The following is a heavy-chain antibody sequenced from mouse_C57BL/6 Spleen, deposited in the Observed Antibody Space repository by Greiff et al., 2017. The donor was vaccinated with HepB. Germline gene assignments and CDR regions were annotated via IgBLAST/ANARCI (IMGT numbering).Heavy chain of an antibody. Sequence: VQLQQSGPELVKPGASVKLSCKASGYTFTSYDINWVKQRPGQGLEWIGWIYPRDSSTKYNEKFKGKATLTVDKSSSTAYMRHHNLTSVDSAVYICARSEGLSHWGQRTTLTVSS. CDR1: GYTFTSYD. J-gene: IGHJ2*01. CDR2: IYPRDSST. CDR3: ARSEGLSH. V-gene: IGHV1-85*01.